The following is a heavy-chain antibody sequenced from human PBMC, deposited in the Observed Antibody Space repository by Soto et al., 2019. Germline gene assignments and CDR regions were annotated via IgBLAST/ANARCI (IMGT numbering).Heavy chain of an antibody. D-gene: IGHD6-13*01. Sequence: SETLSLTCTVSGGSISSSSYYWGWIRQPPGKGLEWIGSIYYSGSTYYNPSLKSRVTISVDTSKNQFSLKLSSVTAADTAVYYCARSRGLIAAAAAYFDYWGQGTLVNVS. CDR2: IYYSGST. CDR1: GGSISSSSYY. CDR3: ARSRGLIAAAAAYFDY. J-gene: IGHJ4*02. V-gene: IGHV4-39*01.